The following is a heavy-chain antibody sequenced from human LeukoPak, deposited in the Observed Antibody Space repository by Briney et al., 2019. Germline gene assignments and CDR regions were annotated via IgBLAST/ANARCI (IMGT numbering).Heavy chain of an antibody. J-gene: IGHJ4*02. CDR1: GFTFSSYG. V-gene: IGHV3-30*18. CDR2: ISYDGSNK. CDR3: AKDLGPDGSGSSDY. Sequence: PGGSLRLSCAASGFTFSSYGMHWVRQAPGKGLEWVAVISYDGSNKYYADSVKGRFTISRDNSKNTLYLQMDSLRAKDTAVYYCAKDLGPDGSGSSDYWGQGTLVTVSS. D-gene: IGHD3-10*01.